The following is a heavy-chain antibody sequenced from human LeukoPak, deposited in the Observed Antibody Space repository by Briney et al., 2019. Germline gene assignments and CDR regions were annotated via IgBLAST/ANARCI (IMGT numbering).Heavy chain of an antibody. V-gene: IGHV4-38-2*02. CDR2: IYHSGST. CDR3: ARAPPLITMVRGVIIEGWFDP. D-gene: IGHD3-10*01. Sequence: SETLSLTCTVSGYSISSGYYWGWIRQPPGQGLGWIGSIYHSGSTYYNPSLKSRVTISVDTSKNQFSLKLSSVTAADTAVYYCARAPPLITMVRGVIIEGWFDPWGQGTLVTVSS. J-gene: IGHJ5*02. CDR1: GYSISSGYY.